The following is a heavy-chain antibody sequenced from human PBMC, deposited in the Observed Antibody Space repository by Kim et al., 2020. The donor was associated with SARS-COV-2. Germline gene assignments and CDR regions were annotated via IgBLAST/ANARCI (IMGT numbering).Heavy chain of an antibody. D-gene: IGHD3-3*01. CDR2: IYYSGST. CDR3: ARRPDFWSGNSLYNWFDP. CDR1: GGSISSSSYY. Sequence: SETLSLTCTVSGGSISSSSYYWGWIRQPPGKGLEWIGSIYYSGSTYYNPSLKSRVTISVDTSKNQFSLKLSSVTAADTAVYYCARRPDFWSGNSLYNWFDPWGQGTLVTVSS. V-gene: IGHV4-39*01. J-gene: IGHJ5*02.